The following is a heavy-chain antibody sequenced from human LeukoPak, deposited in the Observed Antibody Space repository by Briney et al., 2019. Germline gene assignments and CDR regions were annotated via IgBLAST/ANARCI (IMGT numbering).Heavy chain of an antibody. D-gene: IGHD4-17*01. Sequence: SETLSLTCTVSGGSISSYYWSWIRQPPGKGLEWIGYIYYSGSTNYNPSLKSRVTISIDTSKNQFSLKLSSVTAADTAVYCCARCLGVTTPCSWFDPWGQGTLVIVSS. CDR1: GGSISSYY. V-gene: IGHV4-59*01. CDR2: IYYSGST. CDR3: ARCLGVTTPCSWFDP. J-gene: IGHJ5*02.